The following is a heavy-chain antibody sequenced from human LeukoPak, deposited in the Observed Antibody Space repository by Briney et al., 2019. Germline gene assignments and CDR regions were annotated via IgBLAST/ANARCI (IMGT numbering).Heavy chain of an antibody. CDR2: ISKDESNK. Sequence: PGGSLRLSCAASGFSFSTFGMHWVRQTPGKGLEWVSHISKDESNKYYADSVRGRFTISRDSSTNTLFLQMNNLRIEDTAVYYCAKDNPVLDYWGLGTLVTVSS. J-gene: IGHJ4*02. V-gene: IGHV3-30*18. CDR1: GFSFSTFG. CDR3: AKDNPVLDY.